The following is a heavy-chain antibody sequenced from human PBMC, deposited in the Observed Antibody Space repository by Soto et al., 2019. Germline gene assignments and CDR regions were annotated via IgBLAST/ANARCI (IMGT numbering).Heavy chain of an antibody. CDR2: ISWNSGTI. D-gene: IGHD1-1*01. Sequence: EVQLVESGGGLVQPGRSLRLSCAASGFTFDDHAMHWVRQGPGKGLEWVSGISWNSGTIVYADSVKGRFTISRDNTKNSLYLQMDSLRAEDTALYYCAKDIKSTGRYFGLDLWGQGTTVTVSS. CDR3: AKDIKSTGRYFGLDL. V-gene: IGHV3-9*01. CDR1: GFTFDDHA. J-gene: IGHJ6*02.